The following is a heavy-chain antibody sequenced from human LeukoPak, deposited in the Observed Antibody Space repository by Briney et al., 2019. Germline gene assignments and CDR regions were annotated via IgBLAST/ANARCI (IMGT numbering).Heavy chain of an antibody. CDR1: GYTFTSYY. V-gene: IGHV1-46*01. Sequence: ASVKVSCKASGYTFTSYYMHWVRQAPGQGLEWMGIINPSGASTNYAQKFQGRVNMTRDTSTNTVYMELGSLRSEDTAVYYCARVAAAGFAYDKFDSWGQGTLVTVSS. CDR3: ARVAAAGFAYDKFDS. CDR2: INPSGAST. D-gene: IGHD6-13*01. J-gene: IGHJ5*01.